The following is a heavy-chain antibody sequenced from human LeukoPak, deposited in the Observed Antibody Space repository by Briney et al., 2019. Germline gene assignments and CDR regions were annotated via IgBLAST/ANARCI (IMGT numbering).Heavy chain of an antibody. D-gene: IGHD2-2*01. CDR2: IYHSGST. CDR3: ARDRGGYCSSTSCYRPPHFDY. Sequence: PSETLSLTCAVSGGSISSSNWWSWVRQPPGKGLEWIGEIYHSGSTNYNPSLKSRVTISVDKSKNQFSLKLSSVTAADTAVYYCARDRGGYCSSTSCYRPPHFDYWGQGTLVTVSS. V-gene: IGHV4-4*02. CDR1: GGSISSSNW. J-gene: IGHJ4*02.